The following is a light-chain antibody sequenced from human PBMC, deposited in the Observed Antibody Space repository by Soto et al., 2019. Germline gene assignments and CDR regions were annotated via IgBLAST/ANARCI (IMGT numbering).Light chain of an antibody. CDR1: QSVLHRCNNKNY. CDR2: WTS. CDR3: HQYYGNPS. J-gene: IGKJ2*01. V-gene: IGKV4-1*01. Sequence: DIVMTQSTDSLAVSLGERATINCKSSQSVLHRCNNKNYLAWYQQKPGQPPKLLIYWTSTRESGVPERFSGSGAGTDFTLTINSLHAEDVAVYYCHQYYGNPSFGQGTKLEIK.